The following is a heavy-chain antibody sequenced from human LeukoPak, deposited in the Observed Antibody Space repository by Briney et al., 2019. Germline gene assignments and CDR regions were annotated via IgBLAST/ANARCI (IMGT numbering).Heavy chain of an antibody. CDR2: IGGSGSGGST. J-gene: IGHJ5*02. Sequence: GGSLRLSCAASGFPLSRSAMSWVRQAPGKGLEWVSNIGGSGSGGSTYYADSVKGRFTISRDNSKNTLYLQMNSLRAEDTAVYYCARFTWFDPWGQGTLVTVSS. D-gene: IGHD3-3*01. CDR3: ARFTWFDP. CDR1: GFPLSRSA. V-gene: IGHV3-23*01.